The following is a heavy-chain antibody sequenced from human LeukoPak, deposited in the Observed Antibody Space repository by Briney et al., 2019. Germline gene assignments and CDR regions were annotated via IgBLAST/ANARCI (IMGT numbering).Heavy chain of an antibody. CDR3: ARDGDSPMVDFDY. Sequence: ASVTVSCKASGYTFSDEYMYWVRQAPGQGLEWMGWINTKSGDTRYAQKFQGRVTMTRDTSIGTIFMELSGLRSDDTGVYYCARDGDSPMVDFDYWGQGTLFTVSS. CDR1: GYTFSDEY. V-gene: IGHV1-2*02. J-gene: IGHJ4*02. CDR2: INTKSGDT. D-gene: IGHD5-18*01.